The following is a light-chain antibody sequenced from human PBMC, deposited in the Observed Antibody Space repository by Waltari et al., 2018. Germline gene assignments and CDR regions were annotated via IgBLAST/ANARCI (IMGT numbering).Light chain of an antibody. Sequence: AIRMTQSPSSLSASTGDRVTITFRARQGNSSYFAWYQQKPGKAPKLLIYAATTLQNGVPSRFSCSRSCTDFTLTISCLQSEDFATYYCQQYYSYPRTFGQGTKVEIK. J-gene: IGKJ1*01. CDR3: QQYYSYPRT. CDR1: QGNSSY. CDR2: AAT. V-gene: IGKV1-8*01.